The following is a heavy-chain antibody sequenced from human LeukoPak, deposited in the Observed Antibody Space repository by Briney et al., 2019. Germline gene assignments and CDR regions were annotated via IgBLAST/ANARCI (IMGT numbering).Heavy chain of an antibody. J-gene: IGHJ4*02. D-gene: IGHD3-22*01. CDR2: ISSDGGST. V-gene: IGHV3-64*01. CDR1: GFTFSSYA. Sequence: GGSLRLSCAASGFTFSSYAMHWVRQAPGKGLEYVSVISSDGGSTYYANSVKGRFTISRDNSKNTLYLQMGSLRAEDMAVYYCARNYYDITGSYSFVAYWGQGTLVTVSS. CDR3: ARNYYDITGSYSFVAY.